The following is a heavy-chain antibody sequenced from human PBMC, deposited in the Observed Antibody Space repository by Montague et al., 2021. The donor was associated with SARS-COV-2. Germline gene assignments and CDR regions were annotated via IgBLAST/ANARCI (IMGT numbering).Heavy chain of an antibody. Sequence: SETLSLTCTVSGGSISSSSYYWGWIRQPPGKGLEWIGSIYYSGSTYYNPSLKSRVTISLDTSKNQFSLKLSSVTAADTAVYYCTSPTYYYDSSGSDAFDIWSQGTMVTVSS. V-gene: IGHV4-39*01. CDR1: GGSISSSSYY. CDR2: IYYSGST. D-gene: IGHD3-22*01. J-gene: IGHJ3*02. CDR3: TSPTYYYDSSGSDAFDI.